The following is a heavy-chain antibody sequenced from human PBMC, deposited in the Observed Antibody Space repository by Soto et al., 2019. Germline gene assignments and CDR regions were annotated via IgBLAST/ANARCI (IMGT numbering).Heavy chain of an antibody. V-gene: IGHV3-21*01. J-gene: IGHJ4*02. D-gene: IGHD5-18*01. CDR1: GFTFNTYN. CDR2: VSSTSSYI. Sequence: GGSLRLSCAASGFTFNTYNMNWVRQAPGKGLEWVSFVSSTSSYIYYADSVKGRFTISRDNAKNSLYLQMHSLRAEDTAVYFCVRDSYGTLYDYWGQGTLVTVSS. CDR3: VRDSYGTLYDY.